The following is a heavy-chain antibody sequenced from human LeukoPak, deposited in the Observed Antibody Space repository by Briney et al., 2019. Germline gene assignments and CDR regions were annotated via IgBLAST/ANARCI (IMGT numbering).Heavy chain of an antibody. J-gene: IGHJ6*03. Sequence: PSETLSLTCAVYGGSFSGYYWSWIRQPPGKGLEWIGEINHSGSTNYNPSLKSRVTISVDTSKNQFSLKLSSLTAADTAVYYCARGPTDCSSTSCPPYYYMDVWGKGTTVTVSS. CDR3: ARGPTDCSSTSCPPYYYMDV. CDR2: INHSGST. D-gene: IGHD2-2*01. V-gene: IGHV4-34*01. CDR1: GGSFSGYY.